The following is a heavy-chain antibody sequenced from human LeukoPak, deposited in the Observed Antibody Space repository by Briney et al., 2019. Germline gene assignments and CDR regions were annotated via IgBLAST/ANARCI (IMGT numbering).Heavy chain of an antibody. D-gene: IGHD6-19*01. CDR3: ARAVAALHHLDY. Sequence: SETLSLTCAVYGGSFSGYYWSWIRQPAGKGLEWIGRIYTSGSTNYNPSLKSRVTISVDTPKNQFSLKLSSVTAADTAVYYCARAVAALHHLDYWGQGTLVTVSS. V-gene: IGHV4-59*10. J-gene: IGHJ4*02. CDR1: GGSFSGYY. CDR2: IYTSGST.